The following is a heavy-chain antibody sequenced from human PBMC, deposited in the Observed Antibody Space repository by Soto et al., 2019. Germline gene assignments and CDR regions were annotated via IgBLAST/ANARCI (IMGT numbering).Heavy chain of an antibody. CDR3: ARDYYDFWSGYFPPADYYYYYYMDV. D-gene: IGHD3-3*01. V-gene: IGHV1-18*01. CDR2: ISAYNGNT. J-gene: IGHJ6*03. Sequence: QVQLVQSGAEVKKPGASVKVSCKASGYTFTSYGISWVRQAPGQGLEWMGWISAYNGNTNYAQKLTGRVTMTTDTSTSTAYMELRSLRSDDTAVYYCARDYYDFWSGYFPPADYYYYYYMDVWGKGTTVTVSS. CDR1: GYTFTSYG.